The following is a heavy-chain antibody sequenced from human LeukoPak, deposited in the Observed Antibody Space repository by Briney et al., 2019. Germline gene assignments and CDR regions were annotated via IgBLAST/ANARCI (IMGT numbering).Heavy chain of an antibody. CDR3: ARDSEQWLVLGWFDP. CDR1: GYTFTSYG. D-gene: IGHD6-19*01. V-gene: IGHV1-18*01. CDR2: ISAYNGNT. Sequence: WASVKVSCKASGYTFTSYGISWVRQAPGQGLEWMGWISAYNGNTNYAQKLQGRVTMTTDTSTSTDYMELSSLRSEDTAVYYCARDSEQWLVLGWFDPWGQGTLVTVSS. J-gene: IGHJ5*02.